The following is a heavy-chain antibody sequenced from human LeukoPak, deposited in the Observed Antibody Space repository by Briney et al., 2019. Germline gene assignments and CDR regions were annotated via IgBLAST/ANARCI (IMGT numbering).Heavy chain of an antibody. CDR2: INPNSGGT. D-gene: IGHD6-19*01. CDR3: ARVPPGSSGWYGAKSAEYFQH. J-gene: IGHJ1*01. Sequence: ASVKVSCKASGYTFTSYGINWVRQAPGQGLEWMGWINPNSGGTNYAQKFQGRVTMTRDTSISTAYMELSRLRSDDTAVYYCARVPPGSSGWYGAKSAEYFQHWGQGTLVTVSS. V-gene: IGHV1-2*02. CDR1: GYTFTSYG.